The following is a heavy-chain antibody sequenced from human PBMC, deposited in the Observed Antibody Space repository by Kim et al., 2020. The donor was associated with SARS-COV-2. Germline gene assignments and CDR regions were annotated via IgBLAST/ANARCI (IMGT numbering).Heavy chain of an antibody. CDR1: GYTLTELS. V-gene: IGHV1-24*01. D-gene: IGHD6-19*01. J-gene: IGHJ6*04. CDR2: FDPEDGET. CDR3: ATGVAVAGTPSYYFYYYGMYV. Sequence: ASVKVSCKVSGYTLTELSMHWVRQAPGKGLEWMGGFDPEDGETIHAQKFQGRVTMTEDTSTDTAYMELSSLRSEDTAVYYCATGVAVAGTPSYYFYYYGMYVWGKGPTVTV.